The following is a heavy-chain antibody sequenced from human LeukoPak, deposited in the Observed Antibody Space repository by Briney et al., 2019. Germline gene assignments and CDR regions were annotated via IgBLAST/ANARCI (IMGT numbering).Heavy chain of an antibody. CDR2: IYTSGST. CDR1: GGSISGYY. V-gene: IGHV4-4*07. Sequence: SETLSLTCTVSGGSISGYYWSWIRQPAGKGLEWIGRIYTSGSTNYNPSLKSRVTMSVDTSKNQFSLELTSVTAADTAVYHCTRGYCTNGVCYNRAFDIWGQGTMVTVSS. D-gene: IGHD2-8*01. J-gene: IGHJ3*02. CDR3: TRGYCTNGVCYNRAFDI.